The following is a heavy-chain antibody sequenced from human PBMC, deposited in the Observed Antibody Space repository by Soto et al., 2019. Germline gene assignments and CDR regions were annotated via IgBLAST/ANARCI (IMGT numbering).Heavy chain of an antibody. J-gene: IGHJ5*02. CDR1: GYTFTNHA. CDR3: ARKITSQNNWFDP. Sequence: ASVKVSCKGSGYTFTNHAISWVRLAPGQGLEWMGWISAYNGDTNYAQKFQGRVTMTTDTSTTTAYMELRSLRSDDTAIYYCARKITSQNNWFDPWGQGTLVTVSS. D-gene: IGHD1-20*01. V-gene: IGHV1-18*01. CDR2: ISAYNGDT.